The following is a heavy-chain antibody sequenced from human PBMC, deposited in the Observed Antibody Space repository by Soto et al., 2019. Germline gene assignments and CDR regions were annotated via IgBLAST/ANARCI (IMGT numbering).Heavy chain of an antibody. V-gene: IGHV1-69*13. CDR2: IIPIFGTA. CDR3: AVLSIAGRYYYYGMDV. Sequence: SVKVSCKASGGTFSSYAISWVRQAPGQGLEWMGGIIPIFGTANYAQKFQGRVTITADESTSTAYMELSSLRSEDTAVYYCAVLSIAGRYYYYGMDVWGQGTTVTVSS. J-gene: IGHJ6*02. CDR1: GGTFSSYA. D-gene: IGHD6-6*01.